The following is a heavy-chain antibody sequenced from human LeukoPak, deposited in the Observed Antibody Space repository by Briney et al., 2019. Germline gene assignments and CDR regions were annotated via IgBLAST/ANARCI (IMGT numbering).Heavy chain of an antibody. D-gene: IGHD4-23*01. Sequence: SETLSLTCAVYGGSFSGYYWSWIRQPPGKGLEWIGEINHSGSTNHNPSLKSRVTISVDTSKNQFSLKLSSVTAADTAVYYCARYLDYGGNSRVFQHWGQGTLVTVSS. V-gene: IGHV4-34*01. J-gene: IGHJ1*01. CDR3: ARYLDYGGNSRVFQH. CDR2: INHSGST. CDR1: GGSFSGYY.